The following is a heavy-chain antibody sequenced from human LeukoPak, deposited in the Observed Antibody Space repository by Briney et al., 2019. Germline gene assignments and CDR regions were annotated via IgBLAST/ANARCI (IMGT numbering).Heavy chain of an antibody. J-gene: IGHJ4*02. V-gene: IGHV4-31*03. CDR1: GGSISSGGYY. CDR3: ARDTIFGVVSN. Sequence: SETLSLTCTVAGGSISSGGYYWSWIRQHPGKGLEWIGYIYYSGSTYYNPSLKSRVTISVDTSKNQFSLKLSSVTAADTAVYYCARDTIFGVVSNWGQGTLVTVSS. CDR2: IYYSGST. D-gene: IGHD3-3*01.